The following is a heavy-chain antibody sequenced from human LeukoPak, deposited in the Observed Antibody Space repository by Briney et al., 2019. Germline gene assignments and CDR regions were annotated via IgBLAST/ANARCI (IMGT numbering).Heavy chain of an antibody. V-gene: IGHV3-21*01. D-gene: IGHD3-16*02. CDR3: ARVSIFGVVIANDY. Sequence: GGSLRLSCAASGFTFGGYTMSWVRQAPGKGLQWVSTITSGGDYMYYADPVKGRFTISRDDSKNSLYLHMNSLRAEDTAVYYCARVSIFGVVIANDYWGQGTVVTVSS. CDR1: GFTFGGYT. CDR2: ITSGGDYM. J-gene: IGHJ4*02.